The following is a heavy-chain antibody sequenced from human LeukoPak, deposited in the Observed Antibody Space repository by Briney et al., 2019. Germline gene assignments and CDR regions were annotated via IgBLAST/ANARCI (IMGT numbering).Heavy chain of an antibody. Sequence: QSGGSLRLSCAASGFTFSSYWMSWVRQAPGKGLEWVANIKQDGSEKYYVDSVKGRFTISRDNAKNSLYLQMNSLRAEDTAVYYCADSSGWYGHDAFDVWGQGTMVTVSS. CDR2: IKQDGSEK. CDR1: GFTFSSYW. CDR3: ADSSGWYGHDAFDV. J-gene: IGHJ3*01. D-gene: IGHD6-19*01. V-gene: IGHV3-7*05.